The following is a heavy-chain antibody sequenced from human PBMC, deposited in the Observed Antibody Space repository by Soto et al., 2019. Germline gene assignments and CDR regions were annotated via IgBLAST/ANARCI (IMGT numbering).Heavy chain of an antibody. V-gene: IGHV1-69*01. J-gene: IGHJ4*02. CDR3: ARGRWPIVGAPYYFDY. CDR2: IIPIIGTA. CDR1: GGTFSSYA. Sequence: QVQLVQSGAEVKKPGSSVKVSCKASGGTFSSYAISWVRQAPGQGLEWMGGIIPIIGTANYAQKFQGRVTITADESTSTAYMELSSLRSEDTAVYYCARGRWPIVGAPYYFDYWGQGTLVTVSS. D-gene: IGHD1-26*01.